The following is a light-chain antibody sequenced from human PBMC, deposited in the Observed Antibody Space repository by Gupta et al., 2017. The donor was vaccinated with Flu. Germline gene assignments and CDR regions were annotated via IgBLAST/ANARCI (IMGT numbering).Light chain of an antibody. J-gene: IGLJ2*01. Sequence: QCALTQPPSASGSPGPSVTTSRPGTSSDVGGYNYLSWYQQHPGKAPKLMIYEVSKRPSGVPDRFSGSKSGNTASLTVSGLQAEDEADYYCSSYAGSNNLLFGGATKLTVL. CDR2: EVS. CDR3: SSYAGSNNLL. V-gene: IGLV2-8*01. CDR1: SSDVGGYNY.